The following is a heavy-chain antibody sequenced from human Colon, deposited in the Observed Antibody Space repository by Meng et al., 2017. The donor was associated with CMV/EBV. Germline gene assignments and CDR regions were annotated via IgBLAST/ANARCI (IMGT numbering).Heavy chain of an antibody. CDR2: INSDGSNT. D-gene: IGHD2-2*01. CDR3: ARLIVGPADILRDY. J-gene: IGHJ4*02. CDR1: GFTLSSYW. Sequence: GESLKISCAASGFTLSSYWMHWVRQTPGKGLVWVSRINSDGSNTNYADSVKGRFTISRDNAKNSVYLQMNSLRAEDTALYYCARLIVGPADILRDYWGQGTLVTVSS. V-gene: IGHV3-74*01.